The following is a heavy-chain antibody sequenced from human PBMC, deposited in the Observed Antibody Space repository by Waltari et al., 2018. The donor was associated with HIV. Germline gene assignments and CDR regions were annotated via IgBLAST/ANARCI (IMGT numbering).Heavy chain of an antibody. D-gene: IGHD4-17*01. CDR3: ATDYGDYDVAY. V-gene: IGHV1-8*01. Sequence: QVQLVQSGAEVKKPGASVKVSCKASGYTFPTYDSNWVRQATGQGLEWMGWMNPNSGNTGHAQKFQGRVTMTRNTSISTAYMELSSLRSEDTAVYYCATDYGDYDVAYWGQGTLVTVSS. J-gene: IGHJ4*02. CDR2: MNPNSGNT. CDR1: GYTFPTYD.